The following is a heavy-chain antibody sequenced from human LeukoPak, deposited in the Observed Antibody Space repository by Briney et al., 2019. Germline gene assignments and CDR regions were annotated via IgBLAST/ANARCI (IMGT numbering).Heavy chain of an antibody. V-gene: IGHV4-4*07. CDR1: GGSISSYY. Sequence: SETLSLTCTVSGGSISSYYWSWIRQPAGKGLGWIGRIYTSGSTNYNPSLKSRVTMSVDTSKNQFSLKLSSVTAADTAVYYCAREPYGGKQGAGWFDPWGQGTLVTVSS. CDR2: IYTSGST. CDR3: AREPYGGKQGAGWFDP. D-gene: IGHD4-23*01. J-gene: IGHJ5*02.